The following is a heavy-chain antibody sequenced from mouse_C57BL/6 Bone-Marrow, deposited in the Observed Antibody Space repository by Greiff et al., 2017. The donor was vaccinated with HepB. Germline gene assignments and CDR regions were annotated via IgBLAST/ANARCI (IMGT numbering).Heavy chain of an antibody. Sequence: VKLVESGPGLVQPSQSLSITCTVSGFSLTSYGVHWVRQSPGKGLEWLGVIWSGGSTDYNAAFISRLSISKDNSKSQVFFKMNSLQADDTAIYYCARKGDDGGTWFAYWGQGTLVTVSA. CDR3: ARKGDDGGTWFAY. V-gene: IGHV2-2*01. J-gene: IGHJ3*01. D-gene: IGHD2-3*01. CDR2: IWSGGST. CDR1: GFSLTSYG.